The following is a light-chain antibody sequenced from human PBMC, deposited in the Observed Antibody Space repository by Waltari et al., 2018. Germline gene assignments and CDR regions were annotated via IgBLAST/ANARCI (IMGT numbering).Light chain of an antibody. J-gene: IGLJ1*01. Sequence: QSALTQPASVSGSPGQSITISCTGTTSAIGRYNCVSWYQQHPNKVPKLVLYEVSNRPSGVSNSFSVSKSVNTAFLTISGLQAEDEAEYYCSSYTKSTTQVFGTGTKVTVL. CDR1: TSAIGRYNC. CDR2: EVS. V-gene: IGLV2-14*01. CDR3: SSYTKSTTQV.